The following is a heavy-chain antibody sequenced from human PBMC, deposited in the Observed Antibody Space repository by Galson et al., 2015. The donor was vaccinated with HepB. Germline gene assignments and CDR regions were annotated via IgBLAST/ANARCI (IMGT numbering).Heavy chain of an antibody. CDR1: GFTFSSYG. D-gene: IGHD1-26*01. CDR3: AKGGSYNYYYYGMDV. Sequence: SLRLSCAASGFTFSSYGMHWVRQAPGKGLEWVAVISYDGSNKYYADSVKGRFTISRDNSKNTLYLQMNSLRAEDTAVYYCAKGGSYNYYYYGMDVWGQGTTVTVSS. CDR2: ISYDGSNK. V-gene: IGHV3-30*18. J-gene: IGHJ6*02.